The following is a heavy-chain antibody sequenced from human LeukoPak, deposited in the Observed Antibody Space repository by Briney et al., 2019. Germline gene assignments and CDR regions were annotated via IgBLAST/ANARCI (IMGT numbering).Heavy chain of an antibody. CDR3: AKGSDAYYDSSGYYYVWEYYFDY. CDR2: ISGSGGST. D-gene: IGHD3-22*01. V-gene: IGHV3-23*01. Sequence: GGSLRLSCAASGFTFSSYDMSWVRQAPGKGLEWVSGISGSGGSTYYADSVKGRFTISRDNSKNTLYLQMNSLRAEDTAVYYCAKGSDAYYDSSGYYYVWEYYFDYWGQGTLVTVSS. CDR1: GFTFSSYD. J-gene: IGHJ4*02.